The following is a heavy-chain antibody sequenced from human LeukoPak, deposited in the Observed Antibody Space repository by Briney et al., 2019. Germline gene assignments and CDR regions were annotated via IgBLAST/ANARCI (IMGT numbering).Heavy chain of an antibody. V-gene: IGHV3-66*01. J-gene: IGHJ4*02. CDR3: ARDNSGSYDF. CDR1: RFTVSNNY. Sequence: PGGSLRLSCAASRFTVSNNYMSWVRQAPGKGLEWVSVIYGGGSAYYPDSVKGRFTISRDNSKNTLYLQMNSLGADDTAVYYCARDNSGSYDFWGQGTLVTVSS. D-gene: IGHD3-10*01. CDR2: IYGGGSA.